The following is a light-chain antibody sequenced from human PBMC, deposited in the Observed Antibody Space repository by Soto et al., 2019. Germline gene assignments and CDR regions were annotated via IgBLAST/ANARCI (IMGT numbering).Light chain of an antibody. Sequence: DTVMTQSPDSLAVSVGERATINCKSSQSLLYSSNNKIYLAWYQHKPGRPPKVLIYCAFTRESGVPDRISGNGSATDFTLTINSLQAEDVAVYYCQQYFSPPPLSFGGGTKVEIK. CDR1: QSLLYSSNNKIY. CDR3: QQYFSPPPLS. V-gene: IGKV4-1*01. J-gene: IGKJ4*01. CDR2: CAF.